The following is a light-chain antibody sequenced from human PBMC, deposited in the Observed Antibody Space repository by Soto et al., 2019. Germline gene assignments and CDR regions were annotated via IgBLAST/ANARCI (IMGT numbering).Light chain of an antibody. J-gene: IGKJ2*01. CDR2: GAS. V-gene: IGKV3-15*01. CDR1: QSVSSN. Sequence: EIVMTQSPATLSVSPGERATLSCRASQSVSSNLAWYQQKPGQAPRRLIYGASTRATGIPARLSGSGSGTEFTLTISSLQSEDFAVYYCQQYNNWLPYTFGQGTKVDIK. CDR3: QQYNNWLPYT.